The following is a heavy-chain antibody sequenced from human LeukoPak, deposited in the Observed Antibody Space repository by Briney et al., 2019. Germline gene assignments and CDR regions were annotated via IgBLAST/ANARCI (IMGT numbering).Heavy chain of an antibody. CDR2: ITSNSSTA. J-gene: IGHJ3*02. CDR3: ARARVRGTYEAFDI. CDR1: GFTFSTYT. V-gene: IGHV3-48*01. D-gene: IGHD1-1*01. Sequence: GGSLRLSCAASGFTFSTYTMNWVRQAPGKGLGWVSYITSNSSTAYYADSVKGRFTISRDNAKNSLYLQMNSLRAEDTAVYYCARARVRGTYEAFDIWGQGTLATVSS.